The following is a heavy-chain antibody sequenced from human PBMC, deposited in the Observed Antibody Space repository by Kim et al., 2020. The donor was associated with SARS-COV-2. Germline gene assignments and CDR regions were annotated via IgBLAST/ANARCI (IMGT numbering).Heavy chain of an antibody. Sequence: GGSLRLSCAASGFTFSSYGMHWVRQAPGKGLEWVALIYYDGRNKDYSVDSEKGRFTITRDNYKYTLYLEMNSLRAEDTAVYYCARSSVIRDSGGYELDYWGQGTLVTVSS. J-gene: IGHJ4*02. CDR2: IYYDGRNK. V-gene: IGHV3-33*01. CDR1: GFTFSSYG. CDR3: ARSSVIRDSGGYELDY. D-gene: IGHD6-19*01.